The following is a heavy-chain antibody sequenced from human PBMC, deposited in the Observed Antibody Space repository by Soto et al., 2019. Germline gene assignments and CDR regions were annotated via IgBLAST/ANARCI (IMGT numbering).Heavy chain of an antibody. J-gene: IGHJ5*02. CDR1: GGSISSGGYS. CDR2: IYHSGST. Sequence: SETLSLTCAVSGGSISSGGYSWSWIRQPPGKGLECIGYIYHSGSTYYNPSLMSRVTISVDRSKNQLSLKLSSVTAADTAVYYCARERPDGARLDPWGQGTLVTVSS. V-gene: IGHV4-30-2*01. D-gene: IGHD6-6*01. CDR3: ARERPDGARLDP.